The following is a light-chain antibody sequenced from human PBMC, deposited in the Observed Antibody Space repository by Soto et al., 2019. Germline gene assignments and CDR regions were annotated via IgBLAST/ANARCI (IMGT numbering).Light chain of an antibody. CDR1: QNVRTF. CDR3: QQRSNWPIT. Sequence: EVVLTQSPATLSLSPGERATLSFRASQNVRTFLDWYQQKPGQAPRLLIYDASNRATGIPARFSGSGSGTDFTLTISSLEPEDFAVYYCQQRSNWPITFGQGTRM. CDR2: DAS. J-gene: IGKJ5*01. V-gene: IGKV3-11*01.